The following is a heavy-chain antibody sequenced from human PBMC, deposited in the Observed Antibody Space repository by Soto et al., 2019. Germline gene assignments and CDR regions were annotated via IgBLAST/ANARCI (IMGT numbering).Heavy chain of an antibody. V-gene: IGHV3-23*01. CDR3: ASRSSGWYCDY. J-gene: IGHJ4*02. CDR2: ISGSGGST. Sequence: EVQLLESGGGLVQPGGSLRLSCAASGFTFSSYAMNWVRQAPGKGLEWVSVISGSGGSTYYADSVKGRFTISRDNSKNTRYLHMNSLRAEDSAVYYCASRSSGWYCDYWGQGTLVTVSS. CDR1: GFTFSSYA. D-gene: IGHD6-19*01.